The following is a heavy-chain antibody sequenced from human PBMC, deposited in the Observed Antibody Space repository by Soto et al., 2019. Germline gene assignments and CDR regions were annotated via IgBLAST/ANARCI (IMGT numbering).Heavy chain of an antibody. CDR2: ISAYNGNT. J-gene: IGHJ4*02. Sequence: ASVKVSWEASGVRFACYSSCGVRHSPGQGLEWMGWISAYNGNTNYAQKLQGRVTMTTDTFTSTAYMELRSLRSDDTAVYYCAREGPNSSGWYWYFDYWGQGTLVTVSS. CDR3: AREGPNSSGWYWYFDY. CDR1: GVRFACYS. D-gene: IGHD6-19*01. V-gene: IGHV1-18*01.